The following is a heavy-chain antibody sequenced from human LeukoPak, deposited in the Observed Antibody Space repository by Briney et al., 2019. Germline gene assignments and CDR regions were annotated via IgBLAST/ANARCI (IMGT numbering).Heavy chain of an antibody. V-gene: IGHV3-21*01. CDR1: GFTFSSYS. CDR2: ISSSSSYI. Sequence: GGSLRLSCAASGFTFSSYSMNWVRQAPGKGLEWVSSISSSSSYIYYADSVKGRFTISRDNAKNSLYLQMNSLRAEDTAVYYCARDGDGYNDLDYWGQGTLVTVSS. J-gene: IGHJ4*02. D-gene: IGHD5-24*01. CDR3: ARDGDGYNDLDY.